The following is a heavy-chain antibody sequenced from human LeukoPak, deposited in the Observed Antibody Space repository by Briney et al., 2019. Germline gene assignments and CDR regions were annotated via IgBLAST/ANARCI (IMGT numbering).Heavy chain of an antibody. CDR2: INPNSGGT. J-gene: IGHJ3*02. CDR1: GYTFTGYY. D-gene: IGHD6-6*01. Sequence: GASVKVSCKASGYTFTGYYMHWVRQAPGQGLEWMGWINPNSGGTNYAQKFQGRVTMTRDTSISTAYMELSRLRSDDTAVYYCARDKSIAARHGAFDIWGQGTMVTVSS. CDR3: ARDKSIAARHGAFDI. V-gene: IGHV1-2*02.